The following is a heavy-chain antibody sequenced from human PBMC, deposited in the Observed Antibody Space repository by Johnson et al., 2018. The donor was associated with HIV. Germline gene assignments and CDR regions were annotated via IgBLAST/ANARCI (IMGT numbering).Heavy chain of an antibody. CDR3: AREGTLGAFDI. V-gene: IGHV3-30-3*01. CDR2: ISYDGSNK. D-gene: IGHD1-1*01. CDR1: GFTFSSYA. Sequence: QMLLVESGGGVVQPGRSLRLSCADSGFTFSSYAMHWVRQAPGKGLEWVAVISYDGSNKYYADSVKGRFTISRDNSKNTLYLQMNSLRAEDTAVYYCAREGTLGAFDIWGQGTMVTVSS. J-gene: IGHJ3*02.